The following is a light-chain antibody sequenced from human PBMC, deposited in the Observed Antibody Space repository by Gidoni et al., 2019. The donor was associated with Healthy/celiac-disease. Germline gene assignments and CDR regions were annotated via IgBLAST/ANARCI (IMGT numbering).Light chain of an antibody. CDR2: GAS. Sequence: ILLTQSPGTLSLSPGERATLSCRASQRVSSSYLAWYQQKTGQAPRLLIYGASSRATGIPDRFSGSGSGTDFTLTISRLEPEDFAVYYCQQYGSSPYTFGQGTKLEIK. CDR3: QQYGSSPYT. J-gene: IGKJ2*01. CDR1: QRVSSSY. V-gene: IGKV3-20*01.